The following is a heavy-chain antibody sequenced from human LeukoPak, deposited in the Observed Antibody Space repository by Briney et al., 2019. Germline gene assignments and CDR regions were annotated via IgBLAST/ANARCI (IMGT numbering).Heavy chain of an antibody. D-gene: IGHD1-26*01. CDR3: ARAGSIRFDY. Sequence: PGGSLRLSCAASGFTFSNYVMSWVRQAPGKGLEWVSGISGSGGTYYADSVKGRFTISRDNSKNTLYLQMNSLRAEDTAVYYCARAGSIRFDYWGQGTLVTVSS. CDR1: GFTFSNYV. V-gene: IGHV3-23*01. CDR2: ISGSGGT. J-gene: IGHJ4*02.